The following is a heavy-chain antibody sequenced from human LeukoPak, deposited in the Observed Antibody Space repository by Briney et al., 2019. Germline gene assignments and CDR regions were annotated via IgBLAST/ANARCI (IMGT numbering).Heavy chain of an antibody. V-gene: IGHV3-74*01. CDR2: INGDGSIT. Sequence: GSLRLSCAASGFTFSGYWIHWVRQAPGRGLVWVSHINGDGSITTYADSVKGRFTISRDNAKNTVYPQMNSLRAEDTAVYYCARVGLIEDRSHWYLDLWGRGTLVTVSS. D-gene: IGHD2-15*01. J-gene: IGHJ2*01. CDR3: ARVGLIEDRSHWYLDL. CDR1: GFTFSGYW.